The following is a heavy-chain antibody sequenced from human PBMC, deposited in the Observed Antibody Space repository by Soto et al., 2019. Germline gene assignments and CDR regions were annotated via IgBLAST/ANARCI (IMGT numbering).Heavy chain of an antibody. D-gene: IGHD2-15*01. V-gene: IGHV3-74*01. CDR3: VRPSLMVAAATREDY. CDR1: GFTFSSYW. J-gene: IGHJ4*02. CDR2: INSDGSST. Sequence: EVQLVESGGGLVQPGGSLRLSCAASGFTFSSYWMHWVRQAPGKGLVWVSRINSDGSSTSYADSVKGRFTISRDNAKNTLYLQMNSLRAEDTAVYYCVRPSLMVAAATREDYWGQGTLVTVSS.